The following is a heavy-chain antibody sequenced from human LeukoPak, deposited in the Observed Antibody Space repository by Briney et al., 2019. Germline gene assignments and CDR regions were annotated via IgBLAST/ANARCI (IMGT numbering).Heavy chain of an antibody. J-gene: IGHJ6*02. V-gene: IGHV1-69*04. CDR2: IIPIFGIA. CDR3: ARDAAVAGTGHVSYGMDV. D-gene: IGHD6-19*01. CDR1: GGTFSSYA. Sequence: GSSVKVSCKASGGTFSSYAISWVRQAPGRGLEWMGRIIPIFGIANYAQKFQGRVTITADKSTSTAYMELSSLRSEDTAVYYCARDAAVAGTGHVSYGMDVWGQGTTVTVSS.